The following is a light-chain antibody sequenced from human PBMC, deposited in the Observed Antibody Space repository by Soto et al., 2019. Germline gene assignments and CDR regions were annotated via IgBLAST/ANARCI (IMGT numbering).Light chain of an antibody. CDR2: TAS. J-gene: IGKJ4*01. V-gene: IGKV1-27*01. CDR3: QKYYSAPFT. CDR1: QDVRSY. Sequence: DIQMTQSPSSLSASVGDRVTITCRASQDVRSYLAWYQQKPGKIPKLLIYTASTLQSGVPSRFSGSGSGTNFSLNISNLQPEDVASYYGQKYYSAPFTFGGGTRVEIK.